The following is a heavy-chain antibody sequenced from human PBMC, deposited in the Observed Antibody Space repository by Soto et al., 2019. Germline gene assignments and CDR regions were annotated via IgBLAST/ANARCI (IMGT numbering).Heavy chain of an antibody. Sequence: SETLSLTCTISGGSISSGDYWSWIRQPPGKGLEWIGYIYHSGGTYYNPSLKSRVTMSVDTSQNQFSLKLSSVTAADTAVYYCARTKYSFDSTAYIFDCWGQGALVTVSS. CDR1: GGSISSGDY. CDR3: ARTKYSFDSTAYIFDC. J-gene: IGHJ4*02. CDR2: IYHSGGT. D-gene: IGHD3-22*01. V-gene: IGHV4-30-4*01.